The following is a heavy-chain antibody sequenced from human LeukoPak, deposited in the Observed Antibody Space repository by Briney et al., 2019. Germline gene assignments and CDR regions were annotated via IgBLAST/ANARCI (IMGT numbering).Heavy chain of an antibody. D-gene: IGHD4-11*01. V-gene: IGHV3-33*01. J-gene: IGHJ4*02. CDR2: IWYDGSNT. CDR3: ARGLPPVMKYYFDY. CDR1: GFTFSSFG. Sequence: PGRSQRLSCVASGFTFSSFGMHWVRQAPGKGLEWVALIWYDGSNTYYADSVKGRFTISRDDSKNTLYLQMNSLRAEDTAMYYCARGLPPVMKYYFDYWGQGTLVTVSS.